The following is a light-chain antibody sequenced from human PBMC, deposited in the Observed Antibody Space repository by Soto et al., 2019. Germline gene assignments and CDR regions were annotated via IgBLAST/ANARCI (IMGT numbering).Light chain of an antibody. CDR2: STN. J-gene: IGLJ3*02. V-gene: IGLV8-61*01. Sequence: QAVVTQEPSFSVSPGGTVTLTCGLSSGSVSTSYYPRWYQQTPGQAPRTLIYSTNTRSSGVPDRFSGSILGNKAALTITGAEADYESDYYCVLYMGSGIWVFGGGTKLTVL. CDR1: SGSVSTSYY. CDR3: VLYMGSGIWV.